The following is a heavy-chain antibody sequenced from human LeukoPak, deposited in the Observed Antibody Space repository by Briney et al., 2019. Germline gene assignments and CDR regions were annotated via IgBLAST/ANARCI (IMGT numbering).Heavy chain of an antibody. CDR1: GGSFSGYY. V-gene: IGHV4-34*01. J-gene: IGHJ4*02. CDR3: AREDYGDYVPRFDY. Sequence: KPSETLSLTCAVYGGSFSGYYWSWIRQPPGKGLEWIGEINHSGSTNYNPSLKSRVTISVDTSKNQFSLKLSSVTAADTAVYYCAREDYGDYVPRFDYWGQGTLVTV. D-gene: IGHD4-17*01. CDR2: INHSGST.